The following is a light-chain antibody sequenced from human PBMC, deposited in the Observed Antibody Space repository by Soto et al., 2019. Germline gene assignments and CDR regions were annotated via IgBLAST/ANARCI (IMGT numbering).Light chain of an antibody. CDR3: STWDDRLNGHV. Sequence: QSVLTQPPSASGTPGQRVTVSCSGSSSNIGTNYVYWYQQLPGTAPTLLIYRNSQRPSGVPDRFSGSKSGTSASLAISGLRSEDEADNYCSTWDDRLNGHVFGTGTKLTVL. V-gene: IGLV1-47*01. CDR2: RNS. CDR1: SSNIGTNY. J-gene: IGLJ1*01.